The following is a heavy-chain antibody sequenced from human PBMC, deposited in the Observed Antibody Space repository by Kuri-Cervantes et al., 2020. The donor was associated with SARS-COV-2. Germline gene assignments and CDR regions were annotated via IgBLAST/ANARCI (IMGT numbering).Heavy chain of an antibody. Sequence: GGSLRLSCAASGFTFSSYAMGWVRQAPGKGLEWVSAISGSGGSTYYADSVKGRFTISRDNSKNTLYLQMNSLGAEDTAVYYCAKDLRSRYCSSTSCYAFDIWGQGTMVTVSS. J-gene: IGHJ3*02. CDR1: GFTFSSYA. V-gene: IGHV3-23*01. CDR3: AKDLRSRYCSSTSCYAFDI. CDR2: ISGSGGST. D-gene: IGHD2-2*01.